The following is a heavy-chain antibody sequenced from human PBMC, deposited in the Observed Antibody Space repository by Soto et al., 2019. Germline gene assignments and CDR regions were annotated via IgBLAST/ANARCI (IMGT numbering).Heavy chain of an antibody. Sequence: GASVKVSCKASGYTFTSYGISWVRQAPGQGLEWMGWISAYNGNTNYAQKLQGRVTMTTDTSTSTAYMELRSLRSDDTAVYYCARDASSSGDYYYYYMDVWGKGTTVTVSS. D-gene: IGHD6-6*01. CDR2: ISAYNGNT. V-gene: IGHV1-18*01. CDR3: ARDASSSGDYYYYYMDV. CDR1: GYTFTSYG. J-gene: IGHJ6*03.